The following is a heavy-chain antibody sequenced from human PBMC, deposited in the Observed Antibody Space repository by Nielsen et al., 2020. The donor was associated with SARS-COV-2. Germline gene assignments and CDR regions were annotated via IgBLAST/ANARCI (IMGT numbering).Heavy chain of an antibody. CDR3: ARGGAYYYGMDV. CDR2: FDPEDGET. J-gene: IGHJ6*02. Sequence: ASVKVSCKVSGYTLTELSMHWVRQAPGKGLEWMGGFDPEDGETIYAQKFQGRVTMTEDTSTDTAYMELSSLRSEDTAVYYCARGGAYYYGMDVWGQGTTVTVSS. V-gene: IGHV1-24*01. CDR1: GYTLTELS.